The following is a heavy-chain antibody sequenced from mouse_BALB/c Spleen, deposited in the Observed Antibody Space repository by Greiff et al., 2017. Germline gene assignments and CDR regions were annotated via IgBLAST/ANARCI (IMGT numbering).Heavy chain of an antibody. CDR1: GYSITSGYY. D-gene: IGHD2-4*01. CDR3: ARSYDYGAWFAY. V-gene: IGHV3-6*02. J-gene: IGHJ3*01. CDR2: ISYDGSN. Sequence: EVKLMESGPGLVKPSQSLSLTCSVTGYSITSGYYWNWIRQFPGNKLEWMGYISYDGSNNYNPSLKNRISITRDTSKNQFFLKLNSVTTEDTATYYCARSYDYGAWFAYWGQGTLVTVSA.